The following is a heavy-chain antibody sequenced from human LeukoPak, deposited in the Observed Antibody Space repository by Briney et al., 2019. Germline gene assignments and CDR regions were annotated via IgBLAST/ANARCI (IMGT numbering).Heavy chain of an antibody. J-gene: IGHJ4*02. V-gene: IGHV3-74*01. CDR2: INNDGSHI. D-gene: IGHD3-16*01. CDR1: GFTLSDYW. CDR3: ARDGQGDLPHDY. Sequence: GGPLRLSCAASGFTLSDYWMHWVRQAPGKGLVWVSLINNDGSHIAYADSVKGRFTISRDNAKNTLYLQMNSLRAEDTAVYYCARDGQGDLPHDYWGQGTLVTASS.